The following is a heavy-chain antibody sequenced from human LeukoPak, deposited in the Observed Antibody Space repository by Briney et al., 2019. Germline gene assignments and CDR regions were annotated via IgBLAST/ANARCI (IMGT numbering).Heavy chain of an antibody. CDR2: FDPEDGET. J-gene: IGHJ2*01. D-gene: IGHD3-3*01. CDR1: GYTLTELS. Sequence: GASVKVSCKVSGYTLTELSMHWVRQAPGKGLEWIGGFDPEDGETIYAQKFQGRVTMTEDTSTDTAYMELSSLRSEDTAVYYCATAERRLRFLEWLFYDWYFDLWGRGTLVTVSS. CDR3: ATAERRLRFLEWLFYDWYFDL. V-gene: IGHV1-24*01.